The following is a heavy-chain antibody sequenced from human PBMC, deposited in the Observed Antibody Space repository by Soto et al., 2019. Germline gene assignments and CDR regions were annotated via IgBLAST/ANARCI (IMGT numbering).Heavy chain of an antibody. D-gene: IGHD6-13*01. J-gene: IGHJ6*03. CDR1: GYTLTELS. Sequence: QVQLVQSGAEVKKPGASVKVSCKVSGYTLTELSMHWVRQAPGKGLEWMGGFDPEDGETIYAQKFQGRVTMTEDTSTDTAYMELSSLRSEDTAVYYCATVLSPSAAAGGYYYYYMDVWGKGTTVTVSS. CDR3: ATVLSPSAAAGGYYYYYMDV. V-gene: IGHV1-24*01. CDR2: FDPEDGET.